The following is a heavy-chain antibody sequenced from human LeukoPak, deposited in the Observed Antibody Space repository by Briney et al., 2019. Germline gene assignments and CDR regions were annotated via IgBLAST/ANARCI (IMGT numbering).Heavy chain of an antibody. CDR1: GGSFSGFY. V-gene: IGHV4-34*01. D-gene: IGHD3-10*01. CDR2: TNHSAGT. Sequence: KPSETLSLTCAVYGGSFSGFYWKWIRQPPGKGLEWMGETNHSAGTNYNPSLQSRVTMSVDTSKNHFSMKVSSVTAADTDVYYCARVFDSGSQAYFYYMDVWGKGTTVTISS. J-gene: IGHJ6*03. CDR3: ARVFDSGSQAYFYYMDV.